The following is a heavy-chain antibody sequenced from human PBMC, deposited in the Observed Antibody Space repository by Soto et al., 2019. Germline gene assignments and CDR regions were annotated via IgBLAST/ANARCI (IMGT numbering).Heavy chain of an antibody. Sequence: QVQLVESGGGVVQPGKSLRLSCVASGFTFTEHGMHWVRRAPGKGLEWVAVIFDDGINKYYADSVKGRFTISRDTSKSTLYLQMNSLRAEDTAVYYCARDHNRVGGYNWFDAWGQGTLVTVSS. CDR2: IFDDGINK. CDR1: GFTFTEHG. D-gene: IGHD3-16*01. J-gene: IGHJ5*02. V-gene: IGHV3-33*01. CDR3: ARDHNRVGGYNWFDA.